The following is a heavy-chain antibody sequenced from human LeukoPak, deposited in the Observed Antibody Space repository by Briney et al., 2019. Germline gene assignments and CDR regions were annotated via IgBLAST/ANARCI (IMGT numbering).Heavy chain of an antibody. CDR1: GGSFIDYY. D-gene: IGHD6-13*01. CDR3: ARPYVRAAAGTNWFDP. V-gene: IGHV4-34*01. J-gene: IGHJ5*02. CDR2: INHSGST. Sequence: PSETLSLTCAVHGGSFIDYYWSWIRQSPGKGLEWIGEINHSGSTNYNPSLRSRVTISVHTSKNQFSLNLSSVTVADTAVYYCARPYVRAAAGTNWFDPWGQGTLVTVSS.